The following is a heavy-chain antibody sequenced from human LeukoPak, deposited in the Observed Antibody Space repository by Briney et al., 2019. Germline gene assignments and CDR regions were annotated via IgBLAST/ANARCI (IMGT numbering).Heavy chain of an antibody. CDR1: GGSISSYY. Sequence: PSETLSLTCTVSGGSISSYYWNWIRQPPGKGLEWIGYIYYSGSTNYNPSLKSRVTISVDTSKNQFSLRLSSVTAADTAVYYCAREPTYYYGSGSSFDYWGQGTLVTVSS. D-gene: IGHD3-10*01. CDR2: IYYSGST. V-gene: IGHV4-59*01. CDR3: AREPTYYYGSGSSFDY. J-gene: IGHJ4*02.